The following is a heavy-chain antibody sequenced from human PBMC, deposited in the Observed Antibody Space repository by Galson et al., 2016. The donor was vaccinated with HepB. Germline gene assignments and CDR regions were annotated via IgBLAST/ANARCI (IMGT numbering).Heavy chain of an antibody. CDR1: GGSFSGYY. V-gene: IGHV4-34*01. J-gene: IGHJ4*02. CDR2: INHSGST. Sequence: SETLSLTCAVYGGSFSGYYWSWIRQPPGKGLEWIGEINHSGSTNYNPSLKSRVTISVDTSKNQFSLELSSVTAADTAVYYCARGGLLLRSFDYWGQGTLVTVSS. D-gene: IGHD3-10*02. CDR3: ARGGLLLRSFDY.